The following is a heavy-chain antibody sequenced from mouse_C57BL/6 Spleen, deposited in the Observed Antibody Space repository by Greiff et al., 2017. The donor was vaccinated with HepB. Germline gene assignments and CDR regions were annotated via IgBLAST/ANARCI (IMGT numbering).Heavy chain of an antibody. Sequence: ESGPGLVKPSQSLSLTCSVTGYSITSGYYWNWIRQFPGNKLEWMGYISYDGSNNYNPSFKNRISITRDTSKNQFFLKLNSVTTEDTATYYCARAGHYFDYWGQGTTLTVSS. CDR2: ISYDGSN. V-gene: IGHV3-6*01. J-gene: IGHJ2*01. CDR1: GYSITSGYY. CDR3: ARAGHYFDY.